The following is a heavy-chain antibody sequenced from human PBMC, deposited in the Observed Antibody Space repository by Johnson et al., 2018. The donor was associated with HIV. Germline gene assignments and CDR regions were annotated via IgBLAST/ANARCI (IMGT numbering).Heavy chain of an antibody. CDR1: GFTFSSYW. D-gene: IGHD5-18*01. Sequence: EKLVESGGDLVQPGGSLRLSCAASGFTFSSYWMHWVRQDPGKGLVWVSRIKSDGSYTSYADSVKGRFTISRDNAKNTLYLQMDSLRAEDTAVNYCAGGSWYSYGPQDAFDIWGQGTMVTVSS. J-gene: IGHJ3*02. CDR2: IKSDGSYT. CDR3: AGGSWYSYGPQDAFDI. V-gene: IGHV3-74*01.